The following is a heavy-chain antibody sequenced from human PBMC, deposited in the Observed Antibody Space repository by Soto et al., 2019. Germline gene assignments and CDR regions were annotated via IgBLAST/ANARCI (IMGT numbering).Heavy chain of an antibody. CDR3: ARVGYCSGGSCYYYYYYMDV. V-gene: IGHV3-66*01. D-gene: IGHD2-15*01. Sequence: GGSLRLSCAASGFTVSSNYMSWVRRAPGKGLEWVSVIYSGGSTYYADSVKGRFTISRDNSKNTLYLQMNSLRAEDTAVYYCARVGYCSGGSCYYYYYYMDVWGKGTTVTVSS. J-gene: IGHJ6*03. CDR1: GFTVSSNY. CDR2: IYSGGST.